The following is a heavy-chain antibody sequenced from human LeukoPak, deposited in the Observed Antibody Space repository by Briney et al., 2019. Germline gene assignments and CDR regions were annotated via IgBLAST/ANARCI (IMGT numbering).Heavy chain of an antibody. D-gene: IGHD3-3*01. V-gene: IGHV3-NL1*01. Sequence: GRSLRLSCAASGFTFSSYGMYWVRQAPGKGLEWVSVIYSGGSTYYADSVKGRFTISRDNSKNTLYLQMNSLRAEDTAVYYCAREPIFGVVTVWGQGTLVTVSS. J-gene: IGHJ4*02. CDR3: AREPIFGVVTV. CDR2: IYSGGST. CDR1: GFTFSSYG.